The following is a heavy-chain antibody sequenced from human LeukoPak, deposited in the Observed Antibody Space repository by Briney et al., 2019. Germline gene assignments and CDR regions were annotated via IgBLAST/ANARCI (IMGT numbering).Heavy chain of an antibody. J-gene: IGHJ6*03. CDR3: ARVRCSGGSCYSRIIRYYYYYYMDV. D-gene: IGHD2-15*01. CDR2: ISAYNGNT. CDR1: GYTFTSYG. Sequence: GASVKVSCKASGYTFTSYGISWVRQAPGQGLEWMGWISAYNGNTNYAQKLQGRVTMTTDTSTSTAYMELRSLRSDDTAVYYCARVRCSGGSCYSRIIRYYYYYYMDVWGKGTTVTISS. V-gene: IGHV1-18*01.